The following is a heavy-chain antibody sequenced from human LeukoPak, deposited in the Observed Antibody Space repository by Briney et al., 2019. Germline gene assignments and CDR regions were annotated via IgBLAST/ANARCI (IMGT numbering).Heavy chain of an antibody. CDR1: GFTFSSYE. Sequence: GGSLRLSCAASGFTFSSYEMNWVRQAPGKGLQWVSDISSSGTTIYYADSVKGRFTISRDNAKNSLYLQMNSLRAEDTAVYYCARKYCSTTSCLFDNWGQGTLVTVST. CDR3: ARKYCSTTSCLFDN. J-gene: IGHJ4*02. CDR2: ISSSGTTI. D-gene: IGHD2-2*01. V-gene: IGHV3-48*03.